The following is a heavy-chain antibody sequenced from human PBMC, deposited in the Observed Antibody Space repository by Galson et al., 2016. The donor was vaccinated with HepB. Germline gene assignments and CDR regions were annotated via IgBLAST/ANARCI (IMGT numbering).Heavy chain of an antibody. CDR2: INEDGSII. Sequence: SLRLSCAASGFTFSRYWMHWVRQAPGKGLVWVSRINEDGSIISYADSVKGRFTISRDNARNTLSLQMHGLRPEDTAVYFCVKDYPENDGAGEEYGSNPLDDWGQGALVTVTS. CDR1: GFTFSRYW. CDR3: VKDYPENDGAGEEYGSNPLDD. J-gene: IGHJ4*02. V-gene: IGHV3-74*01. D-gene: IGHD2-15*01.